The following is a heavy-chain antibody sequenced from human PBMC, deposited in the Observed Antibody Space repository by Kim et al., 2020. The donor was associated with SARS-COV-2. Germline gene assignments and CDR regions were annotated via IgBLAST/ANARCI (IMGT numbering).Heavy chain of an antibody. V-gene: IGHV3-7*01. J-gene: IGHJ2*01. Sequence: GGSLRLSCAASGLTLSSNWMSWVRQAPGKGLEWVANIKQDGSEKYYVDSVKGRFTISRDNAKNSLYLQMNSLRAEDTAVYYCARGSFYDSSGYHNWYFDL. D-gene: IGHD3-22*01. CDR3: ARGSFYDSSGYHNWYFDL. CDR1: GLTLSSNW. CDR2: IKQDGSEK.